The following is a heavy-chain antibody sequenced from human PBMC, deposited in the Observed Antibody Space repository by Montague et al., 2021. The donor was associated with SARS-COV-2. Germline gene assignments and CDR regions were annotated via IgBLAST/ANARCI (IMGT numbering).Heavy chain of an antibody. J-gene: IGHJ6*02. CDR3: AKEGSRRQLWLHPGDSGLDV. Sequence: SLRLSCAASGFSIRNYAMSWVRQAPGRGLEWVSAIAGSSDSTGDGTYYADSVRGRFTISRDNSKNTLYLQMNSLRAEDTAVYYCAKEGSRRQLWLHPGDSGLDVWGQGTTVSVS. CDR1: GFSIRNYA. V-gene: IGHV3-23*01. CDR2: IAGSSDSTGDGT. D-gene: IGHD5-18*01.